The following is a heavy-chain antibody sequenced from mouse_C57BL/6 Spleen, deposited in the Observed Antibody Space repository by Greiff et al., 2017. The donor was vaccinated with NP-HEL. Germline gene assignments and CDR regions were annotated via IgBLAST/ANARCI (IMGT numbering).Heavy chain of an antibody. CDR2: INPGSGGT. J-gene: IGHJ2*01. V-gene: IGHV1-54*01. CDR3: ARYYYGSSHPFDY. Sequence: QVQLQQSGAELVRPGTSVKVSCKASGYAFTNYLIEWVKQRPGQGLEWIGVINPGSGGTNYNEKFKGKATLTADKSSSTAYMQLSSLTSEDSAVYFCARYYYGSSHPFDYWGQGTTLTVSS. D-gene: IGHD1-1*01. CDR1: GYAFTNYL.